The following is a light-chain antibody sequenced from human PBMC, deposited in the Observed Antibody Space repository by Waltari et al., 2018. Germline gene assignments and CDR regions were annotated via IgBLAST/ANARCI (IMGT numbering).Light chain of an antibody. V-gene: IGKV3-20*01. CDR1: HIVYARY. CDR2: GAS. CDR3: EQYGDSPRT. Sequence: EIVLTQSPGTLSLSPGDGATLSCRASHIVYARYLAWYQQRPGQATRLVIYGASTRAPGIPDRFSGSASGTEFTLTISKLEPEDFAVYYCEQYGDSPRTFGQGTRLEIK. J-gene: IGKJ5*01.